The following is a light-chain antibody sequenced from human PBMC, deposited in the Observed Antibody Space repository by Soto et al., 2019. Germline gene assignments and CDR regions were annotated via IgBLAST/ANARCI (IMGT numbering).Light chain of an antibody. CDR1: SSDIGSYNY. CDR3: KSYAGSNTYV. V-gene: IGLV2-14*01. Sequence: QSALTQPASVSGSPGQSITISCSGTSSDIGSYNYVAWYQQFPGKTPKLMIYEVSNRPSGVSNRFSGSKSGNTASLTISGLQAEDEADYFCKSYAGSNTYVFGSGTKVTAL. CDR2: EVS. J-gene: IGLJ1*01.